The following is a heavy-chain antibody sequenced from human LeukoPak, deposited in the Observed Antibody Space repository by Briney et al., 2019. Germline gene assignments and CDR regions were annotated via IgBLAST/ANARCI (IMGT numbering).Heavy chain of an antibody. Sequence: SETLSLTCTVSGGSISSGSYYWSWIRQPAGKGLEGIGRIYTSGSTNYNPSLKSRVTISVDTSKNQFSLKLSSVTAADTAVYYCASGAVAGHFDYWGQGTLVTVSS. J-gene: IGHJ4*02. CDR1: GGSISSGSYY. D-gene: IGHD6-19*01. V-gene: IGHV4-61*02. CDR3: ASGAVAGHFDY. CDR2: IYTSGST.